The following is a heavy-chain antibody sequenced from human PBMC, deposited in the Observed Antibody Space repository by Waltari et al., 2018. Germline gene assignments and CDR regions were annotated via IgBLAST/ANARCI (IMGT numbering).Heavy chain of an antibody. D-gene: IGHD1-26*01. CDR1: GFTFSSYS. CDR2: ISATSSSI. V-gene: IGHV3-48*04. J-gene: IGHJ4*02. CDR3: ARLGVSHFDY. Sequence: EILVVESGGGLVQHGGSLRLSCAASGFTFSSYSMTWVRQAPGKGLEWVSYISATSSSIYYADSVNGRFTISRDNAQNSLYLQMNSLRAEDTALYYCARLGVSHFDYWGQGTLVTVSS.